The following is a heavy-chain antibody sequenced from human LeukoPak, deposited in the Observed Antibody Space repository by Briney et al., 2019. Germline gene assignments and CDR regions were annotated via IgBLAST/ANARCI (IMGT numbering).Heavy chain of an antibody. CDR1: GYTFPSYE. J-gene: IGHJ3*02. Sequence: ASVKVSCKASGYTFPSYEINLVRQVTGQGLEWMGWMNPNSGNTGYAQKFQGRVTMTRNTSISTAYMELSSLRAEDTAVYYCAVVDTAMGRPLDAFDIWGQGTMVTVSS. V-gene: IGHV1-8*01. CDR3: AVVDTAMGRPLDAFDI. CDR2: MNPNSGNT. D-gene: IGHD5-18*01.